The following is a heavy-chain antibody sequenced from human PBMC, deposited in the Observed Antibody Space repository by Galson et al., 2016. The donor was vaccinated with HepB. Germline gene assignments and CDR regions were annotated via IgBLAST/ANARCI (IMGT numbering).Heavy chain of an antibody. CDR3: ARRGNNSVSDD. J-gene: IGHJ4*02. Sequence: QSGAEVKEPGEPLRISCETSGYTFRHFWIAWVRQMPGKGLEWMGMIYPGDFDTRYNPSFQGLVTISADTSLGTTFLQWSSLEASDSAIYYCARRGNNSVSDDWGQGTQVSVSS. V-gene: IGHV5-51*01. CDR1: GYTFRHFW. CDR2: IYPGDFDT. D-gene: IGHD6-19*01.